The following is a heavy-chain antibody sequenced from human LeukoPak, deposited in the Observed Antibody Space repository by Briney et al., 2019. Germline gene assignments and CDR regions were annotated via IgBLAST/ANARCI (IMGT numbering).Heavy chain of an antibody. Sequence: GGSLRLSCAASGFTFSSYSMNWVRQAPGKGLEWVSSISSSSSYMYYADSVKGRFTISRDNAKNSLYLQMNSLRAEDTAVYYCARDREYYDILTGRGDAFDIWGQGTMVTVSS. CDR1: GFTFSSYS. D-gene: IGHD3-9*01. CDR3: ARDREYYDILTGRGDAFDI. J-gene: IGHJ3*02. CDR2: ISSSSSYM. V-gene: IGHV3-21*01.